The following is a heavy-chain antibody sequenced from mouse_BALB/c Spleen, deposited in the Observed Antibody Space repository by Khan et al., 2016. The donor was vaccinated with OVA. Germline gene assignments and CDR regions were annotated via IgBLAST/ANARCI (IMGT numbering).Heavy chain of an antibody. J-gene: IGHJ3*01. CDR3: ARGGYGSFGY. D-gene: IGHD1-1*01. V-gene: IGHV1-4*01. Sequence: QVRLQQSGAELARPGASVKMSCKASGYIFTSYMIHWVKQRPGQGLEWIGDINPSSDYNNYNQKFKDKATLTADKSYSTAYMQLSSLTSEDSAVYYCARGGYGSFGYWGQGTLVTVSA. CDR2: INPSSDYN. CDR1: GYIFTSYM.